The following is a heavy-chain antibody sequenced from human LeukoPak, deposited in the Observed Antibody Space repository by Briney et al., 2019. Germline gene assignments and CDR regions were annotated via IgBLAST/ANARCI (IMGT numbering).Heavy chain of an antibody. CDR1: GFTFSSYW. J-gene: IGHJ4*02. D-gene: IGHD5-18*01. V-gene: IGHV3-21*01. CDR3: ASGPIQEYYFDY. CDR2: ISSSSSYI. Sequence: GGSLRLSCAASGFTFSSYWMSWVRQAPGKGLEWVSSISSSSSYIYYADSVKGRFTISRDNAKNSLYLQMNSLRAEDTAVYYCASGPIQEYYFDYWGQGTLVTVSS.